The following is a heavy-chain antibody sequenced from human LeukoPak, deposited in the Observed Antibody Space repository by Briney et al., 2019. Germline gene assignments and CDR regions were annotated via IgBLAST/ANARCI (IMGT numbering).Heavy chain of an antibody. D-gene: IGHD4-23*01. J-gene: IGHJ4*02. V-gene: IGHV1-46*01. CDR3: ARGGRPDADYGGNPPPDLFDY. CDR2: INPSGGST. CDR1: GYTFTSYY. Sequence: ASVKVSCKASGYTFTSYYMHWVRQAPGQGLEWMGLINPSGGSTSYAQKFQGRVTMTRDTSTSPVYMELSSLRSEDTAVYYCARGGRPDADYGGNPPPDLFDYWGQGTLVTVSS.